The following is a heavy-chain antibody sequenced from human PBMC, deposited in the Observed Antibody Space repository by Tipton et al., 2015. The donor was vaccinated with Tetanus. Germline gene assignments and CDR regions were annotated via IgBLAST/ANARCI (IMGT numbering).Heavy chain of an antibody. D-gene: IGHD1-1*01. J-gene: IGHJ4*02. V-gene: IGHV5-51*01. Sequence: QLVQSGAEVKKPGESLQISCKGSGYNFTVYYIGWVRQMPGKGLEWMGIVYPGDSTTKYSPSFQGQVTISADRSITTAYLRWSSLKASETAIYYCARRRTTTALANYLDSWGQGTQVTVSS. CDR3: ARRRTTTALANYLDS. CDR2: VYPGDSTT. CDR1: GYNFTVYY.